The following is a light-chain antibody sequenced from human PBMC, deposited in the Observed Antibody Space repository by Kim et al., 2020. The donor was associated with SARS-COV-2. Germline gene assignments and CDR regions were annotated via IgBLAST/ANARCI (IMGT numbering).Light chain of an antibody. CDR2: DAS. Sequence: GGRVTLPCRASQGIPAALAWYQQKPGNNPNLLLCDASSLEPGVPSRFSGGGSGTAFSLTISSLQPEDFATYYCQQFKNYPLTFGQGTKLEIK. J-gene: IGKJ2*01. CDR3: QQFKNYPLT. V-gene: IGKV1D-13*01. CDR1: QGIPAA.